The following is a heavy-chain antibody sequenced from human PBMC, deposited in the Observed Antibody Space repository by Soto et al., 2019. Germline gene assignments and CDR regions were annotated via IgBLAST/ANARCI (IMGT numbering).Heavy chain of an antibody. CDR2: ISSGGSTI. CDR1: GFTFSSYS. D-gene: IGHD3-16*02. CDR3: AKIPLLGGSYRPIDY. J-gene: IGHJ4*02. V-gene: IGHV3-48*01. Sequence: GGSLRLSCAASGFTFSSYSMNWVRQAPGKGLEWVSYISSGGSTIYYADSVKGRFTISRDNAKTSLYLQMNSLRAEDTAVYYCAKIPLLGGSYRPIDYWGQGTLVTVSS.